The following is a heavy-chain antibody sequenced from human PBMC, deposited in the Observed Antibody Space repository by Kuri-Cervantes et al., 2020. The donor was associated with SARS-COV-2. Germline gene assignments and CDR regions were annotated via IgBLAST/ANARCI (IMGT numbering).Heavy chain of an antibody. CDR3: ARERYSSGSAFDI. CDR2: IYTSGST. V-gene: IGHV4-61*02. J-gene: IGHJ3*02. Sequence: LRLSCTVSGGSINSGIYCWSWIRQLPGKGLEWIGRIYTSGSTNYNPSLKSRVTMSVDTSKNQFSLKLSSVTAADTAVYYCARERYSSGSAFDIWGQGTMVTVSS. D-gene: IGHD6-19*01. CDR1: GGSINSGIYC.